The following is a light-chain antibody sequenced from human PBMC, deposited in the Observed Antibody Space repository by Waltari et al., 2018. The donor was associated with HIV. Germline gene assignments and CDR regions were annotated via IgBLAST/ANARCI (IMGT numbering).Light chain of an antibody. CDR3: HQGRGPPLA. Sequence: DIQMTQSPSSLSASVGDRVTFTCRASQNMNNYRKWYQHKRGRAPILLIHGASNLQSGVPSRFSCSGSGTDFTLTISSLQPEDSATYYCHQGRGPPLAFGGGTKVEI. CDR1: QNMNNY. V-gene: IGKV1-39*01. CDR2: GAS. J-gene: IGKJ4*01.